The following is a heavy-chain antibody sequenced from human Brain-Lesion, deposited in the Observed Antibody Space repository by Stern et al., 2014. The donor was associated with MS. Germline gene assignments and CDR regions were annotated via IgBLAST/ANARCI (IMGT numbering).Heavy chain of an antibody. Sequence: VQLVQSGAEVKKPGESLKISCEASGYLFDDYWIGWVRQMSGRGLELVAIIFPRDSNTRYSPSVQGQVTISADKSISTAYLPWCGLKPSAPAIFYCARSPATPSGYDRFDYWGQGALVTVSS. J-gene: IGHJ4*02. CDR2: IFPRDSNT. D-gene: IGHD5-12*01. CDR3: ARSPATPSGYDRFDY. CDR1: GYLFDDYW. V-gene: IGHV5-51*03.